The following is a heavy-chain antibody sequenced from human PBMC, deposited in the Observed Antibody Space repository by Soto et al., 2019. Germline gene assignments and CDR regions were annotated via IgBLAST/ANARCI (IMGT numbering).Heavy chain of an antibody. CDR2: ASYDGSDK. CDR3: AKERSVGATTTDFDY. V-gene: IGHV3-30*18. CDR1: GFTFSSFC. Sequence: QVQLVDSGGGVVQHGRSMRLSGAASGFTFSSFCMHWVRPATGTGLEWVAVASYDGSDKYYADAVKGRFTISRDNSKNSLSLQMNSLRAEDTAVYYCAKERSVGATTTDFDYWGQGILVTFAS. J-gene: IGHJ4*02. D-gene: IGHD5-12*01.